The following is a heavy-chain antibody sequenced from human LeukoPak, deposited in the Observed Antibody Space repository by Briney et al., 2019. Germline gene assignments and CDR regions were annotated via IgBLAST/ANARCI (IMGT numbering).Heavy chain of an antibody. CDR2: ISNNGGYT. J-gene: IGHJ4*02. CDR1: GFTFSSSA. D-gene: IGHD2-15*01. V-gene: IGHV3-23*01. CDR3: AREDGYCSGGNCYSYFDS. Sequence: GGSLRLSCAASGFTFSSSAMSWVRQAPGKGLEWVSAISNNGGYTYYADSVQGRFTISRDNSKSTLCLQMYSLRAEDTAMYFCAREDGYCSGGNCYSYFDSWGQGTLVTVSS.